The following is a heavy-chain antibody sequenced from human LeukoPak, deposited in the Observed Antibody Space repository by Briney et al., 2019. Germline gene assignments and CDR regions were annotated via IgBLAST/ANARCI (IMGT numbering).Heavy chain of an antibody. CDR3: ARYSRDPVVIPYAIDV. CDR1: GASVSGHY. V-gene: IGHV4-59*08. Sequence: PSETLSLTCSVSGASVSGHYWTWIRQSPGQALEWIGYIYDIGGTNYNPSFKSQVTMSVDTPKRQFFLRLTSVTAADTALYYCARYSRDPVVIPYAIDVWGRGTLVTVSS. J-gene: IGHJ3*01. D-gene: IGHD4-23*01. CDR2: IYDIGGT.